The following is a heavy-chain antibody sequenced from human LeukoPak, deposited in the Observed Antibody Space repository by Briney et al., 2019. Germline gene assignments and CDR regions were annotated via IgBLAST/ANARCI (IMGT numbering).Heavy chain of an antibody. J-gene: IGHJ4*02. CDR2: ISGSGGST. CDR1: GFTFSSYA. V-gene: IGHV3-23*01. CDR3: AKDIVVVPAAMGYFDY. Sequence: GGSLRLSCAASGFTFSSYAMSWVRQAPGKGLEWVSAISGSGGSTYYADSVKGRFTISRDNSKNTLYLQMNSLRAEDTAVYYCAKDIVVVPAAMGYFDYWGQGTLVTVSS. D-gene: IGHD2-2*01.